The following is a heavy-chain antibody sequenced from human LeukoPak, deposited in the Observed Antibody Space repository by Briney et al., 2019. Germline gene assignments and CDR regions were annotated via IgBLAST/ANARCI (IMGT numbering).Heavy chain of an antibody. CDR1: GGSLSSYC. CDR3: ARDRPIAAAGMRFDP. CDR2: IYTGGST. V-gene: IGHV4-4*07. D-gene: IGHD6-13*01. Sequence: SETLSLTCTVSGGSLSSYCWSWIRRPAGKGLEWIGRIYTGGSTNYNPSLKSRVTMSVDTSKNQSSLKLSSVTAADTAVYYGARDRPIAAAGMRFDPWGQGTLVTVSS. J-gene: IGHJ5*02.